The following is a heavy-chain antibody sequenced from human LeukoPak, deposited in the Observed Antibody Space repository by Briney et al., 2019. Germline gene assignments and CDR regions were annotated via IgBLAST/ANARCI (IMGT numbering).Heavy chain of an antibody. J-gene: IGHJ4*02. CDR1: GGSMSSYY. V-gene: IGHV4-4*07. D-gene: IGHD6-19*01. CDR2: IYTSGST. Sequence: PSETLSLTCTVSGGSMSSYYWSWIRQPAGKGLEWIGRIYTSGSTNYNPSLKSRVTMSVDTSKNQFSLKLSSVTAADTAVYYCASTAVAVAGNRAYYFDYWGQGTLVTVSS. CDR3: ASTAVAVAGNRAYYFDY.